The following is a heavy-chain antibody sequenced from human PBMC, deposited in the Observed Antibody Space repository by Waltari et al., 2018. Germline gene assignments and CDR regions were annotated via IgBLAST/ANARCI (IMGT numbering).Heavy chain of an antibody. Sequence: EVQLVESGGGLVKPGGSLRLSCAASGFTFSSYSMNWFRQAPGKGLEWVSSISSSSSYIYYADSVNGRFTISRDNAKNSLYLQMNSLRAEDTAVYYCARDGGSYPFDYWGQGTLVTVSS. CDR3: ARDGGSYPFDY. J-gene: IGHJ4*02. CDR1: GFTFSSYS. CDR2: ISSSSSYI. V-gene: IGHV3-21*01. D-gene: IGHD1-26*01.